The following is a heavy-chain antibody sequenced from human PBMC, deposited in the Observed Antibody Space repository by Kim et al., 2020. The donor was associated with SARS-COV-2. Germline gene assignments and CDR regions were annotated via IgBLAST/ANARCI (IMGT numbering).Heavy chain of an antibody. Sequence: GGSLRLSCAASGFTFSDYYMSWIRQAPGKGLEWVSYISSSSSYTNYADSVKGRFTISRDNAKNSLYLQMNSLRAEDTAVYYCARDKVITTMGALHYYGMDVWGQGTTVTVSS. CDR2: ISSSSSYT. CDR1: GFTFSDYY. CDR3: ARDKVITTMGALHYYGMDV. J-gene: IGHJ6*02. D-gene: IGHD3-22*01. V-gene: IGHV3-11*05.